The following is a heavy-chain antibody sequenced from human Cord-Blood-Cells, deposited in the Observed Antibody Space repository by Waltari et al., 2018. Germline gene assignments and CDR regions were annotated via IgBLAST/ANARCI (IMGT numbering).Heavy chain of an antibody. Sequence: QVQLQQWGAGLLKPSETLSLTCAVYGGSFSGYYWSWIRQPPGKGLEWIGEINHSGSTNYNPSLKSRVTISVDTSKNQFSLKLSSVTAADTAVYYCARYHILTGYYDYWGQGTLVTVSS. CDR1: GGSFSGYY. CDR2: INHSGST. D-gene: IGHD3-9*01. V-gene: IGHV4-34*01. CDR3: ARYHILTGYYDY. J-gene: IGHJ4*02.